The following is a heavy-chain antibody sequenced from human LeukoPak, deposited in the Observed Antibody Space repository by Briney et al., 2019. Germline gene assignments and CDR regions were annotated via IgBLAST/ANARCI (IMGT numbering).Heavy chain of an antibody. J-gene: IGHJ4*02. CDR1: GGPFSGYY. D-gene: IGHD7-27*01. V-gene: IGHV4-34*01. Sequence: SETLSLTCAVYGGPFSGYYWSWIRQPPGKGLEWIGEINHSGSTNYNPSLKSRVTISVDTSKNQFSLKLSSVTAADTAVYYCAVNWGTDYWGQGTLVTVSS. CDR2: INHSGST. CDR3: AVNWGTDY.